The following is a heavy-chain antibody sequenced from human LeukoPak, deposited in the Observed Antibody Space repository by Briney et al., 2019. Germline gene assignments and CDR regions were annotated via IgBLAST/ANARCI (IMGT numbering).Heavy chain of an antibody. Sequence: GGSLRLSCAASGFTFSSYAMSWVRQAPGKGLEWVSAISGSGGSTYYADSVKGRFTISRDNSKDTLYLQMNSLRAEDTAVYYCAKDMRFDWTPYYFDYWGQGTLVTVSS. J-gene: IGHJ4*02. CDR1: GFTFSSYA. CDR3: AKDMRFDWTPYYFDY. D-gene: IGHD3-9*01. V-gene: IGHV3-23*01. CDR2: ISGSGGST.